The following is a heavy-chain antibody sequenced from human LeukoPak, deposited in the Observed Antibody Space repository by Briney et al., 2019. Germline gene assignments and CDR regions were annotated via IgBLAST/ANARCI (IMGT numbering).Heavy chain of an antibody. V-gene: IGHV3-7*01. D-gene: IGHD3-16*01. J-gene: IGHJ6*02. Sequence: PGGSLRLSCAASGFTFSDSWMSWVHQAPGKGLEWVANMNQDGSAKGYVDSVKGRFTISRDNARNSLYLQMSSLRPEDTAVYYCATYTHWVAGDVWGQGTTVTVSS. CDR2: MNQDGSAK. CDR1: GFTFSDSW. CDR3: ATYTHWVAGDV.